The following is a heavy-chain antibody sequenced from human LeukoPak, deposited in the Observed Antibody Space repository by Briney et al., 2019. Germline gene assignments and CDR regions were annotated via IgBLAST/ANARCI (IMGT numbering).Heavy chain of an antibody. D-gene: IGHD2-15*01. CDR3: AKDLNSFIVVVTIYGMDV. CDR1: AFTFSSYA. V-gene: IGHV3-30*04. J-gene: IGHJ6*02. CDR2: ISHDASNI. Sequence: GGSLRLSCVASAFTFSSYAMHWVRQAPGKGLEWVADISHDASNIYYADSVKGRFTISRDNAKNTLFLQLNSLGGDDTAVYYCAKDLNSFIVVVTIYGMDVWGQGTTVIVSS.